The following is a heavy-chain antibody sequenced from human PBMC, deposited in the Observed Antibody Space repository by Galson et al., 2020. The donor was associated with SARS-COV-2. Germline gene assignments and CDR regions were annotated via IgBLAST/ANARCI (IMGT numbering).Heavy chain of an antibody. V-gene: IGHV4-30-2*01. J-gene: IGHJ3*02. CDR3: ARLHYGEYAPEAFDI. Sequence: SETLSPTCAVSGTPISGGSYSWNGIRQPPGKGRERTLYISHSGRTYYNPSLKSRVTISGDRSKTQFSLRLSSVTAADAAVYFCARLHYGEYAPEAFDIWGPGTRVTVAS. CDR2: ISHSGRT. CDR1: GTPISGGSYS. D-gene: IGHD4-17*01.